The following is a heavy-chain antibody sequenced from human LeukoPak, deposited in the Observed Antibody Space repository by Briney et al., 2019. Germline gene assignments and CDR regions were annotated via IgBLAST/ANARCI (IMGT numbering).Heavy chain of an antibody. CDR3: ARSYGSGNYFDY. CDR1: GGSISTYY. D-gene: IGHD3-10*01. Sequence: SETLSLTCTVSGGSISTYYWSWIRQPPGKGLEWIGYIYYSGSAKYNPSLKSRVTISVDTSKNQFSLKLSSVTAADTAVYYCARSYGSGNYFDYWRQGTLVTVSS. J-gene: IGHJ4*02. CDR2: IYYSGSA. V-gene: IGHV4-59*01.